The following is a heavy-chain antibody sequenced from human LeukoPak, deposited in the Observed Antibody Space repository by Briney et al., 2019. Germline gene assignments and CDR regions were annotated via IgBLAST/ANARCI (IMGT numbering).Heavy chain of an antibody. CDR2: IYYSGST. D-gene: IGHD4-17*01. CDR3: ARVGTTVSRTDAFDI. J-gene: IGHJ3*02. V-gene: IGHV4-59*01. CDR1: GGSISSYY. Sequence: SETLSLTCTVSGGSISSYYWSWIRQPPGKGLEWIGYIYYSGSTNYNPSLESRVTISVDTSKNQFSLKLSSVTAADTAVYYCARVGTTVSRTDAFDIWGQGTMVTVSS.